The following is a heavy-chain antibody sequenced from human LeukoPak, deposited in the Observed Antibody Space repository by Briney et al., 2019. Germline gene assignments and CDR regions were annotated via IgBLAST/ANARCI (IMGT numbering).Heavy chain of an antibody. V-gene: IGHV3-30*19. D-gene: IGHD3-10*01. J-gene: IGHJ6*02. Sequence: GGSLRLSCAASGFTFSSYGMHWVRQAPGKGLEWVAVISYDGSNKYYADSVKGRFTISRDNSKNTLYLQMNSLRAEDTAVYYCARDRARTTMVYYYYYGMDVWGQGTTVTVSS. CDR3: ARDRARTTMVYYYYYGMDV. CDR1: GFTFSSYG. CDR2: ISYDGSNK.